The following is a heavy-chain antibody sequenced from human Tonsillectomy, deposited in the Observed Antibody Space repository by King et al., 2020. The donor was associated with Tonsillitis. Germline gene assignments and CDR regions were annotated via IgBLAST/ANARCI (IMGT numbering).Heavy chain of an antibody. D-gene: IGHD2-21*02. V-gene: IGHV3-30*18. CDR1: GFTFRSYG. J-gene: IGHJ3*02. CDR2: IYYDGSNK. Sequence: VQLVESWGVVVQSGRSLRLSCAAFGFTFRSYGIHLVRQAPGQVLELLAVIYYDGSNKYYADSVKGRLTISRDNSKNTLYLQMNSLRAEDTAVYYCAKDEGDLSGAFDIWGQGTMVTVS. CDR3: AKDEGDLSGAFDI.